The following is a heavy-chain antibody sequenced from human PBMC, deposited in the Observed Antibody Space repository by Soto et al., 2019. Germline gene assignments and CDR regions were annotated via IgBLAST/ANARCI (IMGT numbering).Heavy chain of an antibody. Sequence: GGSLRLFCAASGFTFSSYEMNWVRQAPGKGLEWVSYTSSSGSTIYYADSVKGRFTISRDNAKNSLYLQMNSLRAEDTAVYYCARDRAIYCSSTSCPLRDYGMDVWGQGTTVTVSS. J-gene: IGHJ6*02. CDR3: ARDRAIYCSSTSCPLRDYGMDV. D-gene: IGHD2-2*01. CDR1: GFTFSSYE. V-gene: IGHV3-48*03. CDR2: TSSSGSTI.